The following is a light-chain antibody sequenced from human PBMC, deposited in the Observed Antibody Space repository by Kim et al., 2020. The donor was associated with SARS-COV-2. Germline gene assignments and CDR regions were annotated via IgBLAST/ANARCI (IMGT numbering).Light chain of an antibody. V-gene: IGLV1-51*01. CDR1: RSNFGKNF. J-gene: IGLJ2*01. CDR3: SSWDDSLTAVL. Sequence: QSALTQPPSVSAAPGQKVTISCSGGRSNFGKNFVSWYQHLPGTAPKLLIYDDNKRPSGIPARFSGSKSATSATLAITGLQTGDEADYYCSSWDDSLTAVLFGGGTKLTVL. CDR2: DDN.